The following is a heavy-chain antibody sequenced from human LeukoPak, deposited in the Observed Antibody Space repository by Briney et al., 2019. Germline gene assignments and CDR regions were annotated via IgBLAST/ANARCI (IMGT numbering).Heavy chain of an antibody. J-gene: IGHJ4*02. CDR1: GGSLSSFY. CDR2: IYHGGTT. V-gene: IGHV4-59*01. CDR3: TREKLSAAPHFEH. D-gene: IGHD2-2*01. Sequence: SENLSLTCAVSGGSLSSFYWSWIRQPPGKGLEWIGYIYHGGTTMYNPSLKSRVTVSVDTSKNQFSLRLTSVTAADTAIYYCTREKLSAAPHFEHWGRGLLVSVSS.